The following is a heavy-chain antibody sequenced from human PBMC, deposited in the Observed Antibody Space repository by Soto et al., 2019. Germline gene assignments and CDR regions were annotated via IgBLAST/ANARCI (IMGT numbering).Heavy chain of an antibody. V-gene: IGHV3-30*18. Sequence: QTGGSLRLSCAASGFTFSSYGMHWVRQAPGKGLEWVAVISYGGSNKYYADSVKGRFTISRDNSKNTLYLQMNSLRAEDTAVYYCAKVDTVDTAMYYYYYGMDVWGQGTTVTVSS. D-gene: IGHD5-18*01. J-gene: IGHJ6*02. CDR2: ISYGGSNK. CDR3: AKVDTVDTAMYYYYYGMDV. CDR1: GFTFSSYG.